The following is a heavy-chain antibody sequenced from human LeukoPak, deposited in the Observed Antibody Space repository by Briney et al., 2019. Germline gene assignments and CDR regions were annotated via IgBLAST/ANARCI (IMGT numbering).Heavy chain of an antibody. J-gene: IGHJ4*02. D-gene: IGHD6-13*01. Sequence: ASVKVSCKASGYTFTGYYMHWVRQAPGQGLEWMGIINPSGGSTSYAQKFQGRVTMTRDTSTSTVYMELSSLRSEDTAVYYCARGRRIAAPNRPIDYWGQGTLVTVSS. CDR2: INPSGGST. CDR1: GYTFTGYY. CDR3: ARGRRIAAPNRPIDY. V-gene: IGHV1-46*01.